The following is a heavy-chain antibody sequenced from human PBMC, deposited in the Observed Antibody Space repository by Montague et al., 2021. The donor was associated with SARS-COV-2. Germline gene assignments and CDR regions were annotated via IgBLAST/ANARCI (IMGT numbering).Heavy chain of an antibody. CDR3: ARSSNLCSYRFDY. D-gene: IGHD1-14*01. V-gene: IGHV4-4*02. CDR1: GGSISSNNW. Sequence: SETLSLTCAVSGGSISSNNWWSWVRQPPGKRLEWIWEIYHGGDTNYNPSHQSRFTISVDKSKNQFSLRLSSVTAADTAVYYCARSSNLCSYRFDYWGQGTLATVSS. J-gene: IGHJ4*02. CDR2: IYHGGDT.